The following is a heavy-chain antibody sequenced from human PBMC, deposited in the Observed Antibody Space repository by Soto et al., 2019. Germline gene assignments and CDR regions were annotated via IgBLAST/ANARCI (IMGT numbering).Heavy chain of an antibody. CDR1: GFTFSSYG. D-gene: IGHD4-17*01. CDR2: ISYDGSNK. Sequence: AGGSLRLSCAASGFTFSSYGMHWVRQAPGKGLEWVAVISYDGSNKYYADSVKGRFTISRDNSKNTLYLQMNSLRAEDTAVYYCAKVDYEGIFDHWGQGTLVTVSS. J-gene: IGHJ4*02. CDR3: AKVDYEGIFDH. V-gene: IGHV3-30*18.